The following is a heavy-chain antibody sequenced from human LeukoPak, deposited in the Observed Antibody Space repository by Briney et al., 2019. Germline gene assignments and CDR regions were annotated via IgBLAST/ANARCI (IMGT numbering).Heavy chain of an antibody. D-gene: IGHD2-8*01. Sequence: PGGSLRLSCAASGFTFSSYAMSWVRQAPGKGLEWVSAISGSGGSTYYADSVKGRFTISRDNSKNTLYLQMNSLKTEDTAVFYCTTGGLLMRGFADAFDIWGQGTVVTVSS. CDR1: GFTFSSYA. CDR3: TTGGLLMRGFADAFDI. V-gene: IGHV3-23*01. CDR2: ISGSGGST. J-gene: IGHJ3*02.